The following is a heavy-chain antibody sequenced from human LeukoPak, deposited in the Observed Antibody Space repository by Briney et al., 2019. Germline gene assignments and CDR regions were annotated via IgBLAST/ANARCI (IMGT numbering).Heavy chain of an antibody. CDR1: GFAFSNFA. CDR2: VSYEGTIK. J-gene: IGHJ3*01. CDR3: AREVGSPAVRSAFDL. D-gene: IGHD2-15*01. V-gene: IGHV3-30*04. Sequence: PGGSLRLSCAASGFAFSNFAMHWVRQAPGKGLEWVAVVSYEGTIKYYTDSAKGRFTISRDNAKNSLYLQVNSLRDEDTAVYYCAREVGSPAVRSAFDLWGQGTMVTVSS.